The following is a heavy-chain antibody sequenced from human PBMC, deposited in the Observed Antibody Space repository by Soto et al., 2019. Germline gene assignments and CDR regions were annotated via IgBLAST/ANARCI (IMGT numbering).Heavy chain of an antibody. CDR3: PRPAGHYYYYMDV. Sequence: QEQLVESGGGVVQSGRSLRLSCAASGFIFSTYGMHWVRQAPGKGLEWVALIWHDGSEKYYADSVKGRFTITRDNSKNTLYLQMNSLRAEDTAVYFCPRPAGHYYYYMDVWGIGTTVTVSS. V-gene: IGHV3-33*01. J-gene: IGHJ6*03. D-gene: IGHD6-13*01. CDR1: GFIFSTYG. CDR2: IWHDGSEK.